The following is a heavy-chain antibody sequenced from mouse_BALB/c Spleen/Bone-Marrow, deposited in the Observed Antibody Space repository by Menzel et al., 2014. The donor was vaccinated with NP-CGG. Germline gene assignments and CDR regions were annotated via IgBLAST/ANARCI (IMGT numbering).Heavy chain of an antibody. CDR2: ISSGGSYT. V-gene: IGHV5-6-4*01. J-gene: IGHJ3*01. CDR3: TREDYGYTFAY. CDR1: GFTFSSYT. D-gene: IGHD1-2*01. Sequence: EVKVVESGGGLVKPGGSLKLSCAASGFTFSSYTMSWVRQTPEKRLEWVATISSGGSYTYYPDSVKGRFTISRDNAKNTLYLQMSSLKPEDTAMYYCTREDYGYTFAYWGQGTLVTVSA.